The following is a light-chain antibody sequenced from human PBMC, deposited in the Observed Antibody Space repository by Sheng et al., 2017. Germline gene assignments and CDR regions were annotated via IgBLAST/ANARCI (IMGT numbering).Light chain of an antibody. Sequence: IQLTQSPSSLSASVTDRVTITCRASQSIGNFLNWYQQKPGQAPKLLIYTASSLQSGVPSRFSGSGSRTDFTLTISNLQPEDFATYYCQQSVSTPYTFGQGTKLEIK. V-gene: IGKV1-39*01. CDR3: QQSVSTPYT. CDR2: TAS. J-gene: IGKJ2*01. CDR1: QSIGNF.